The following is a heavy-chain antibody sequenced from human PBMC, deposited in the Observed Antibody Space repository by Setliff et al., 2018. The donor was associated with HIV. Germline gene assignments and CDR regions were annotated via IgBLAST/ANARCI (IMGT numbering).Heavy chain of an antibody. CDR3: ARLYDFWTGNSRNYYMDV. CDR2: IYPGDSDT. CDR1: GYSFTSYW. Sequence: GESLKISCKGSGYSFTSYWIGWVRQMPGKGLEFMGIIYPGDSDTRYSPSFQGQVTISADMSISTAYLQWSSLKASDTAMYHCARLYDFWTGNSRNYYMDVWGKGTTVTVSS. V-gene: IGHV5-51*01. D-gene: IGHD3-3*01. J-gene: IGHJ6*03.